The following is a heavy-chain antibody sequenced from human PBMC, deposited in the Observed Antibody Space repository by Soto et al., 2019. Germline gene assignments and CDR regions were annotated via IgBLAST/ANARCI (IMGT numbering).Heavy chain of an antibody. CDR1: GGSVSSYY. J-gene: IGHJ4*02. CDR2: IYYSGST. Sequence: SETLSLTCTVSGGSVSSYYWSWIRQSPGKGLEWIGFIYYSGSTKYKPSIKSRVSISVDTSKNQFSLKMSSATAANNAVYYCARHSNRNYGLYYFDYWGLGALVTVSS. CDR3: ARHSNRNYGLYYFDY. D-gene: IGHD4-4*01. V-gene: IGHV4-59*08.